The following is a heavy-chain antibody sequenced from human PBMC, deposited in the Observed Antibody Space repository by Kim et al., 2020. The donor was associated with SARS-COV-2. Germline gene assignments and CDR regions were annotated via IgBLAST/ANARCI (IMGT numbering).Heavy chain of an antibody. V-gene: IGHV3-64D*06. CDR1: GFTFSSYA. CDR3: VKNWNSDP. D-gene: IGHD1-7*01. Sequence: GGSLRLSCSASGFTFSSYAMHWVRQAPGKGLECVSAISSNGGSTCYADSVKGRFTISRDNTKNTLYLQMNSLRAEDTAVYYCVKNWNSDPWGQGTLVTVSS. J-gene: IGHJ5*02. CDR2: ISSNGGST.